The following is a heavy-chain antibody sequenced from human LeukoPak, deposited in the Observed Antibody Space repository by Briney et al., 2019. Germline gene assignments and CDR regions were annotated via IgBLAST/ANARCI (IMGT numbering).Heavy chain of an antibody. J-gene: IGHJ4*02. V-gene: IGHV1-8*02. D-gene: IGHD3-10*01. CDR3: ATEGKMVRGVYTDY. CDR2: MNPNSGNT. Sequence: ASVKVSCKASGGTFSSYAISWVRQAPGQGLEWMGGMNPNSGNTGYAQKFQGRVTMTRNTSISTAYMELSSLRSEDTAVYYCATEGKMVRGVYTDYWGQGTLVTVSS. CDR1: GGTFSSYA.